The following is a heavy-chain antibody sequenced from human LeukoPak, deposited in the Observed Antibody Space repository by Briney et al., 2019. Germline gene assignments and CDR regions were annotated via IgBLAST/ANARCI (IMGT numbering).Heavy chain of an antibody. CDR3: ARDRTAPRTLWFDP. J-gene: IGHJ5*02. D-gene: IGHD5-18*01. CDR1: GGTFSSYA. V-gene: IGHV1-69*05. Sequence: SVKVSCKASGGTFSSYAISWVRQAPGQGLEWMGGIITIFGTANYAQKFQGRGTITTDESTSTAYMELSSLRSEDTAVYYCARDRTAPRTLWFDPWGQGTLVTVSS. CDR2: IITIFGTA.